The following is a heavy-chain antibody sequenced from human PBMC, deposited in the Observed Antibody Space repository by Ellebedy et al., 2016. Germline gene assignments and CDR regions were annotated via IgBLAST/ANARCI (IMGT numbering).Heavy chain of an antibody. Sequence: SETLSLXXTVSGVSISSSDYYWGWIRLPPGKGLEWIGSIYYSGTTYYNPSLKSRVTISADTSKNQFSLKLSSVTAADTALYYCARPLTTVTTFHYWYFDLWGLGTLVTVSS. CDR3: ARPLTTVTTFHYWYFDL. V-gene: IGHV4-39*01. CDR2: IYYSGTT. D-gene: IGHD4-17*01. J-gene: IGHJ2*01. CDR1: GVSISSSDYY.